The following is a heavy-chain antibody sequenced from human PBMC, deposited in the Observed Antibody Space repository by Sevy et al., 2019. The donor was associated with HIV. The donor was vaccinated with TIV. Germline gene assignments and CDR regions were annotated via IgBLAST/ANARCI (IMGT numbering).Heavy chain of an antibody. V-gene: IGHV3-21*01. CDR2: ISSDSNYI. CDR1: GFMFSSYS. J-gene: IGHJ6*02. CDR3: AGPDATGGMDV. Sequence: GGSLRLSCAASGFMFSSYSMNWVRQAPGKGLEWVSSISSDSNYIYYADSVKGRFTISRDNAKNSLYLQMNSLRAEDTAVYYCAGPDATGGMDVWGQGSTVTDS.